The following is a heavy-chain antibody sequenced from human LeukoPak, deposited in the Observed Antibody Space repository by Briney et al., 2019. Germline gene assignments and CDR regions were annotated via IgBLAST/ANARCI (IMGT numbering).Heavy chain of an antibody. Sequence: SETLSLTCTASGGSISSYYWSWIRQPAGKGLEWIGRIYTSGSTNYNPSLKSRVTMSVDTSKNQFSLKLSSVTAADTAVYYCARGDYDILTGYYIRYWGQGTLVTVSS. J-gene: IGHJ4*02. CDR3: ARGDYDILTGYYIRY. V-gene: IGHV4-4*07. CDR1: GGSISSYY. D-gene: IGHD3-9*01. CDR2: IYTSGST.